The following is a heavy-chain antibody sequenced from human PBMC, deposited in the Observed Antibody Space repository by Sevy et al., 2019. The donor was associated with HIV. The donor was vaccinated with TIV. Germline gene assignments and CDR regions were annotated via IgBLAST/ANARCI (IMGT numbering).Heavy chain of an antibody. D-gene: IGHD3-22*01. CDR3: AREYHYYDSSGYYGDAFDI. V-gene: IGHV1-69*13. CDR1: GGTFSSYA. J-gene: IGHJ3*02. CDR2: LIPIIGTA. Sequence: ASVKVSCKASGGTFSSYAISWVRQAPGQGLEWMGGLIPIIGTANYAQKFQGRVTITADESTSTAYMELSSLRSEDTAVYYCAREYHYYDSSGYYGDAFDIWGQGTMVTVSS.